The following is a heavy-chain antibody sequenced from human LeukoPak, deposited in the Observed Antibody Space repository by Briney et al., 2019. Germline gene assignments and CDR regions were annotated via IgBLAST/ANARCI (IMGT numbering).Heavy chain of an antibody. J-gene: IGHJ4*02. V-gene: IGHV6-1*01. Sequence: SQTLSLTCAISGDSVSSNSAAWNWIRQSPSRGLEWLGRTYYRSKWYNYYAVSVKSRITINPDTSKNQFSLQLYSMSPEDTAVYFCARETSPGGHFDYWGQGTLVTVSS. CDR3: ARETSPGGHFDY. D-gene: IGHD3-16*01. CDR2: TYYRSKWYN. CDR1: GDSVSSNSAA.